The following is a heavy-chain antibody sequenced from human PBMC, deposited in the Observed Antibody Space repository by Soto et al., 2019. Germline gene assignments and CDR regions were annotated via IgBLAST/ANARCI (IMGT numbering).Heavy chain of an antibody. D-gene: IGHD2-21*01. V-gene: IGHV3-23*01. CDR2: ISGSGGST. Sequence: EVQLLESGGGLVQPGGSLRLSCAASGFTFSSYAMSWVRQAPGKGLEWVSAISGSGGSTYYADSVKGRFTISRDNSKNTLYVQMNSLRAEDTAVYYCARIILLRPMGWFDPWGQGTLVTVSS. CDR1: GFTFSSYA. CDR3: ARIILLRPMGWFDP. J-gene: IGHJ5*02.